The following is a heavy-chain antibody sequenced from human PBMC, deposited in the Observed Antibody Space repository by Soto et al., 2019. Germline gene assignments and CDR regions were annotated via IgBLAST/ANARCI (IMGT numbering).Heavy chain of an antibody. Sequence: PSETLSLTCTVSGASVRSGGHYWSWIRQYPGQGLEWIGYIHNSESTSYNPSLESRVFIPLDTSRNQFSLKLKSVTAADTAVYYCAGGGDSWSQGTLVTVSS. CDR3: AGGGDS. CDR2: IHNSEST. J-gene: IGHJ4*02. D-gene: IGHD3-10*01. V-gene: IGHV4-31*03. CDR1: GASVRSGGHY.